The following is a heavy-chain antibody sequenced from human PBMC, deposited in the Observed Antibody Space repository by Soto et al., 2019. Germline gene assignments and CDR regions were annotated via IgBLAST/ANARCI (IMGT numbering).Heavy chain of an antibody. D-gene: IGHD5-18*01. CDR2: IDPNSGAT. J-gene: IGHJ6*02. CDR1: GYILTSYS. CDR3: ARGYGSSPNMELRFGMDV. V-gene: IGHV1-2*02. Sequence: QVSLVQSGAEVRRPGASVKVSCTAFGYILTSYSLHWVRQAPGQGLEWMGWIDPNSGATNYAEKFHGRVSMTRDTSISAADLELSSLRSDDTAVYYCARGYGSSPNMELRFGMDVWGQGTTISVSS.